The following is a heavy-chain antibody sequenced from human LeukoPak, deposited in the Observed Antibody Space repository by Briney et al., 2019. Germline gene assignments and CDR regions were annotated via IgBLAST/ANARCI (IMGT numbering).Heavy chain of an antibody. J-gene: IGHJ6*02. D-gene: IGHD4-17*01. V-gene: IGHV1-8*01. CDR3: ARGRDGDYDGNWYYYYGMDV. Sequence: SAKVSCKASGYTFTSYDINRGRQANGQGLEWMGWMNPNSGNTGYAQKFQGRVTMTRNTSISTAYMELSSLRSEDTAVYYCARGRDGDYDGNWYYYYGMDVWGQGTTVTVSS. CDR2: MNPNSGNT. CDR1: GYTFTSYD.